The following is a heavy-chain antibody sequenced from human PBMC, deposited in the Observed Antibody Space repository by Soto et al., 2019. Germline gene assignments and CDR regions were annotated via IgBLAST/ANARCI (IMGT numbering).Heavy chain of an antibody. J-gene: IGHJ4*02. CDR1: GGSINNGHW. CDR2: IYQSGST. D-gene: IGHD1-26*01. V-gene: IGHV4-4*02. CDR3: ATRVGASPL. Sequence: QVQLQESGPGLVKPSGTLALACAVSGGSINNGHWWTWVRQPPGKGLEWIGEIYQSGSTNYSPSLESRVTIPVDKSKNPFYLKLTSVTAADTAVYYCATRVGASPLWGQGTLVTVSS.